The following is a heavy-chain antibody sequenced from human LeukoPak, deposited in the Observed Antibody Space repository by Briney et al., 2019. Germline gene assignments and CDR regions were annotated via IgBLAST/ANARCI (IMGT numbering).Heavy chain of an antibody. CDR2: IYYSGST. CDR1: GGSISSGGYY. CDR3: ARDQRGSGWFDP. V-gene: IGHV4-31*03. Sequence: PSETLSLTCTVSGGSISSGGYYWSWIRQHPGKGLEWIGYIYYSGSTYYNPSLKSRVTISVDTSKNQFSLKLSSVTAADTAVYYCARDQRGSGWFDPWGQGTLVTVSS. D-gene: IGHD6-19*01. J-gene: IGHJ5*02.